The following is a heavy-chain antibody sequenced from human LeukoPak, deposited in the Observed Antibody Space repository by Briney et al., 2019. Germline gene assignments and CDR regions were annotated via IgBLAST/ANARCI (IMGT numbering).Heavy chain of an antibody. Sequence: SETLSLTCTVSGGSISTYYWTWIRQPPGKGLEWIGYIHNSVTNSKPSLKSRVTISVDTSKNQSSLKLRSVTAADTAVYYCARGYSSGWYVYFDYWGQGTLVTVSS. CDR1: GGSISTYY. J-gene: IGHJ4*02. CDR3: ARGYSSGWYVYFDY. V-gene: IGHV4-59*08. D-gene: IGHD6-19*01. CDR2: IHNSVT.